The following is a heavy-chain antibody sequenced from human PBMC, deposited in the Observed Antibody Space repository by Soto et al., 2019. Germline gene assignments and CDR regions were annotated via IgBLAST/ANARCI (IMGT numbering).Heavy chain of an antibody. V-gene: IGHV3-21*01. CDR3: ARVDQLLYYFDY. D-gene: IGHD2-2*01. CDR1: GFTFSSYS. J-gene: IGHJ4*02. CDR2: ISSSSSYI. Sequence: PGGSLRLSCAASGFTFSSYSMNWVRQAPGKGLEWVSSISSSSSYIYYADSVKGRFTISGDNAKNSLYLQMNSLRAEDTAVYYCARVDQLLYYFDYWGQGTLVTVSS.